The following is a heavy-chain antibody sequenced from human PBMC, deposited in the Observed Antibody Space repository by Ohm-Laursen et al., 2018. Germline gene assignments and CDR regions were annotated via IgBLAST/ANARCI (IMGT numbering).Heavy chain of an antibody. D-gene: IGHD3-10*01. CDR3: TTGARFRGLCFDY. V-gene: IGHV3-15*01. CDR2: IKSKADGGTT. J-gene: IGHJ4*02. CDR1: GFTFTDAW. Sequence: SLRLSCAASGFTFTDAWMSWVRQAPGKGLEWVGRIKSKADGGTTEYAAPVKGRFTISRDDSKNTLYLQMNSLKTEDTAVYYCTTGARFRGLCFDYWGQGTVVTVSS.